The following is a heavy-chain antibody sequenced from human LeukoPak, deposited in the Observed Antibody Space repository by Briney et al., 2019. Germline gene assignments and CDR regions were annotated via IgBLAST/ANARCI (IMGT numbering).Heavy chain of an antibody. J-gene: IGHJ3*02. CDR3: TTDRYCSSTSCSSHVLDI. CDR1: GFTFSNAW. Sequence: GGSLRLSCAASGFTFSNAWMSWVRQAPGKGLEWVGRIKGKTDGGTTDYAAPVKGRFTISRDDLKNTLYLQMNSLKTEDTAVYSCTTDRYCSSTSCSSHVLDIWGQGTMVTASS. V-gene: IGHV3-15*01. D-gene: IGHD2-2*01. CDR2: IKGKTDGGTT.